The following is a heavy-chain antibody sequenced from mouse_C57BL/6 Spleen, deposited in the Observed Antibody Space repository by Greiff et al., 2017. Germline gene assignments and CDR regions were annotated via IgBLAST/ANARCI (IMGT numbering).Heavy chain of an antibody. CDR2: INYDGSST. D-gene: IGHD2-4*01. J-gene: IGHJ2*01. V-gene: IGHV5-16*01. Sequence: EAKVVESEGGLVQPGSSMKLSCTASGFTFSDYYMAWVRQVPEKGLEWVANINYDGSSTYYLDSLKSRFIISRDNAKNILYLQMSSLKSEDTATYYCARGDDDFYFDYWGQGTTLTVSS. CDR1: GFTFSDYY. CDR3: ARGDDDFYFDY.